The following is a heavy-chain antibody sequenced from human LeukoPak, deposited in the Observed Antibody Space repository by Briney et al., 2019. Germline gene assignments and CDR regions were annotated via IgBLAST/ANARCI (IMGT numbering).Heavy chain of an antibody. D-gene: IGHD6-19*01. CDR2: ISGSGGST. CDR3: AKHGHGGYSSGWFDY. CDR1: GFTFSSYA. J-gene: IGHJ5*01. Sequence: GGSLRLSCSASGFTFSSYAMSWVRQAPGKGLEWVSLISGSGGSTYYADSVKGRFTISRDNSKNTLYLQMNGLRAEDTAVYYCAKHGHGGYSSGWFDYWGQGTLVTVSS. V-gene: IGHV3-23*01.